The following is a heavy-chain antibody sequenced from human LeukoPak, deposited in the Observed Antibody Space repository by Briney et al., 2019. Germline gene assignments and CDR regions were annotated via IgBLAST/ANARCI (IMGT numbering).Heavy chain of an antibody. CDR1: GFTFSSYW. CDR3: ARVRYCGGDCYSRNFDY. V-gene: IGHV3-74*01. Sequence: GGSLRLSCAASGFTFSSYWMHWVRQAPGKGLVWVSRINSDGSSTSYADSVKGRFTISRDNAKNTLYLQMNSLRAEDTAVYYCARVRYCGGDCYSRNFDYWGQGTLVTVSS. D-gene: IGHD2-21*02. J-gene: IGHJ4*02. CDR2: INSDGSST.